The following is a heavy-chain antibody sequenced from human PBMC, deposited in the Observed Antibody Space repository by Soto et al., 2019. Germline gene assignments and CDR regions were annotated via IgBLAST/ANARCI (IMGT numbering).Heavy chain of an antibody. J-gene: IGHJ6*02. Sequence: ASVKVSCKASGYTFTSYGISWVRQAPGQGLEWMGWISAYNGNTNYAQKLQGRVTMTTDTSTSTAYMELRSLRSDDTAVYYCARAEGSYYDDSGGRRNYYYGMDVWGQGTTVTVSS. CDR3: ARAEGSYYDDSGGRRNYYYGMDV. D-gene: IGHD3-22*01. V-gene: IGHV1-18*04. CDR2: ISAYNGNT. CDR1: GYTFTSYG.